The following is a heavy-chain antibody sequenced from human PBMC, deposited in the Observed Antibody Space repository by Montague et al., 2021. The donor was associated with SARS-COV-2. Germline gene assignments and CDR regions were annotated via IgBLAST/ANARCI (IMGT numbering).Heavy chain of an antibody. CDR1: GDSIRSSDYS. CDR3: ARRTRYPQHGFGF. V-gene: IGHV4-39*01. Sequence: SETLSLTCTVSGDSIRSSDYSWGWVRQPPGKGLEWIGSIYNGGTTFYNPSLKSRVTIFVDTSKNQFSLKLSSVTAADTAVYYCARRTRYPQHGFGFWGQGTLVTVSS. CDR2: IYNGGTT. J-gene: IGHJ4*02. D-gene: IGHD3-16*01.